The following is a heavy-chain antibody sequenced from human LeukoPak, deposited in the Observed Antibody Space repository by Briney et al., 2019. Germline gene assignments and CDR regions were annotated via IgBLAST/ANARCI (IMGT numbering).Heavy chain of an antibody. CDR1: GYTFTGYY. D-gene: IGHD2-15*01. CDR3: ARDRVVVVAATGVSWFDP. Sequence: ASVKVSCKASGYTFTGYYMHWVRQAPGQGLEWMGWINPNSGGTNYAQKFQGRVTMTRDTSINTAYMELSRLRSDDTAVYYCARDRVVVVAATGVSWFDPWGQGTLVTVSS. J-gene: IGHJ5*02. V-gene: IGHV1-2*02. CDR2: INPNSGGT.